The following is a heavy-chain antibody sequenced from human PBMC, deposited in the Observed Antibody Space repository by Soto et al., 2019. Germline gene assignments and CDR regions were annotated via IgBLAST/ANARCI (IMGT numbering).Heavy chain of an antibody. V-gene: IGHV3-30*03. CDR3: ASPHYYDSSLFDY. CDR1: GFTFSSYG. Sequence: PGGSLRLSCAAPGFTFSSYGMHWVRQAPGKGLEWVAVISYDGSNKYYADSVKGRFTISRDNSKNTLYLQMNSLRAEDTAVYYCASPHYYDSSLFDYWGQGT. D-gene: IGHD3-22*01. CDR2: ISYDGSNK. J-gene: IGHJ4*02.